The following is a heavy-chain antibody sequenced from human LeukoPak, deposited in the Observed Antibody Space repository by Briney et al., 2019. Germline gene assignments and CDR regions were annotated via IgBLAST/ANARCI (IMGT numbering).Heavy chain of an antibody. V-gene: IGHV3-48*01. Sequence: GGSLRLSCAASGFTFSSYSMNWVRQAPGKGLEWVSYISSSSSTIYYADSVKGRFTISRDNSKNTVFLQMNSLRVEDTAVYYCARELSQIVWGGLDYGGQGTLVSVSS. CDR2: ISSSSSTI. D-gene: IGHD2-21*01. CDR1: GFTFSSYS. CDR3: ARELSQIVWGGLDY. J-gene: IGHJ4*02.